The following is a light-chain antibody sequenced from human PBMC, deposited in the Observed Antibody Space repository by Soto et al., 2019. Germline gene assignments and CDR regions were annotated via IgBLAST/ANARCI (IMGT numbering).Light chain of an antibody. Sequence: QSARSQPASVSGSPGQSITVSCTGASSDIGDYNYVSWYQQRPGKAPTLIIYDVNERPSGVSSRFSGSKSGSTASLTISGLLAEDEADYYCGSSTSSGTLPPYVLGIGTKVTVL. CDR1: SSDIGDYNY. V-gene: IGLV2-14*01. CDR3: GSSTSSGTLPPYV. J-gene: IGLJ1*01. CDR2: DVN.